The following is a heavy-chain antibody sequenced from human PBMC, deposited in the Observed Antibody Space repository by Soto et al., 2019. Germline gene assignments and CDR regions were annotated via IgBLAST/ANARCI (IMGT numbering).Heavy chain of an antibody. CDR2: IYTSGST. V-gene: IGHV4-4*07. Sequence: PETLSLTCTPSGGSISSYYRSWIRQPAGKGLEWIGRIYTSGSTNYNPSLKSRVTVSVDTSKNQFSLKLSSVTAADTAVYYCARDPKGYYYGMDVWGQGTTVTVSS. CDR1: GGSISSYY. J-gene: IGHJ6*02. CDR3: ARDPKGYYYGMDV.